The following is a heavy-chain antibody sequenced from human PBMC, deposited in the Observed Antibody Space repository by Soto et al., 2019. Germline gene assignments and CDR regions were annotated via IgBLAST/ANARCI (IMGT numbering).Heavy chain of an antibody. D-gene: IGHD6-6*01. Sequence: GGSLSLSCAASGFTFSSYSMNWVRQAPGKGLEWVSSISSSSSYIYYADSVKGRFTISRDNAKNSLYLQMNSLRAEDTAVYYCARAMVQEARPNYYYYGMDVGGQGTTGTVS. J-gene: IGHJ6*02. V-gene: IGHV3-21*01. CDR2: ISSSSSYI. CDR3: ARAMVQEARPNYYYYGMDV. CDR1: GFTFSSYS.